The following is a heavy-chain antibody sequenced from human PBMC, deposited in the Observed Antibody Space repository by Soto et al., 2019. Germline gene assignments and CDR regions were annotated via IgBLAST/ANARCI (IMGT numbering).Heavy chain of an antibody. CDR3: VRSEATVLGY. D-gene: IGHD4-17*01. J-gene: IGHJ4*02. Sequence: QVQLQESGPGLVKPSVTLSLTCTVSGGSMSSSNWWNWVRQSPGKGLEWIGEAHHSGRTNYNPSLKGRVTISVDKSKNHFSLKLTSVTAADTAVYYCVRSEATVLGYWGQGTLVSVSS. CDR1: GGSMSSSNW. V-gene: IGHV4-4*02. CDR2: AHHSGRT.